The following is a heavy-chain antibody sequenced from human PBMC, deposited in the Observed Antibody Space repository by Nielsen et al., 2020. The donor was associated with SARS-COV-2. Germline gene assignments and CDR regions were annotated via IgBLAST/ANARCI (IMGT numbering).Heavy chain of an antibody. CDR1: GFSLSTSGMC. D-gene: IGHD4-17*01. CDR3: ARIRVTTVTKADIDY. V-gene: IGHV2-70*11. J-gene: IGHJ4*02. CDR2: IDWDDDK. Sequence: SGPTLVKPTQTLTLTCTFSGFSLSTSGMCVSWIRQPPGKVLEWLARIDWDDDKYYSTSLKSRLTISKDTSKSQVVLTMTNMDPVDTATYYCARIRVTTVTKADIDYWGQGTLVTVSS.